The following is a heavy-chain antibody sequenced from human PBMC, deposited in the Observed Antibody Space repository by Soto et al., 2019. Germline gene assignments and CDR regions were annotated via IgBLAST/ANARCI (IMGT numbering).Heavy chain of an antibody. J-gene: IGHJ4*02. Sequence: ASVKVSCKASGYTFTGYYLHWVRQAPGQGLEWMGWINPNTGGTNYAQKFQGRVTMTRDTSISTAYMELSRLRSDDTAVYYCAKGDYYDSSGPFDYWGQGTLVTVSS. CDR3: AKGDYYDSSGPFDY. CDR2: INPNTGGT. D-gene: IGHD3-22*01. V-gene: IGHV1-2*02. CDR1: GYTFTGYY.